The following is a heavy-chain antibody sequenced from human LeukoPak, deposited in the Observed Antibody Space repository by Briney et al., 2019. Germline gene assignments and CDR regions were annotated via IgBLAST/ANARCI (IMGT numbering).Heavy chain of an antibody. CDR3: ASVELNRRFQH. J-gene: IGHJ1*01. CDR1: GGSISGYY. D-gene: IGHD1-26*01. Sequence: PSETLSLTCTVSGGSISGYYWSWIRQPPGKGLEWIGYIYYSGSTNYNPSLKSRVTISVDTSKNQFSLKLSSVTAADTAVYYCASVELNRRFQHWGQGTLVTVSS. CDR2: IYYSGST. V-gene: IGHV4-59*08.